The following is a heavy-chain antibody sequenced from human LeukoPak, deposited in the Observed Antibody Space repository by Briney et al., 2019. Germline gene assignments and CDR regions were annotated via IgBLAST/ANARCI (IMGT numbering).Heavy chain of an antibody. V-gene: IGHV1-18*01. CDR2: ISTYNGNT. D-gene: IGHD3-16*01. CDR3: ASSGGETDFDY. J-gene: IGHJ4*02. CDR1: GYTFTSYD. Sequence: ASVKVSCKASGYTFTSYDISWVRQAPGQGLEWMGWISTYNGNTNYPQKLQGRVTMTTDTSTSTAYMELRSLRSDDTAVYYCASSGGETDFDYWGQGTLVTVSS.